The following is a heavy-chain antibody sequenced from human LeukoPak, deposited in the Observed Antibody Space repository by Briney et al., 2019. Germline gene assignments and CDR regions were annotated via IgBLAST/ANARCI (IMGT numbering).Heavy chain of an antibody. V-gene: IGHV1-2*02. CDR2: INPNSGDT. CDR1: GYTFTGYY. J-gene: IGHJ4*02. D-gene: IGHD5-12*01. CDR3: AKNPYEYYFDF. Sequence: GASVKVSCKASGYTFTGYYMHWLRQAPGQGLEWMGWINPNSGDTNYAQKFQGRVTMTRDTSISTAYMELSRLRSDDTAVYYCAKNPYEYYFDFWGQGTPVTVSS.